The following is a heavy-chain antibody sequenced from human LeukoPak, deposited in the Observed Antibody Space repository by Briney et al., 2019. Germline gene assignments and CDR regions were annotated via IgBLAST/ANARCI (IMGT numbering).Heavy chain of an antibody. CDR3: ARAQYGGGNILFDY. J-gene: IGHJ4*02. CDR2: IYYSGST. CDR1: GGSISSYY. Sequence: SETLSLTCTVSGGSISSYYWSWIRQPPGKGLEWIGYIYYSGSTNYNPSLKSRVTISVDTSKNQFSLKLSSVTAADTAVYYCARAQYGGGNILFDYWGQGTLVTVSS. V-gene: IGHV4-59*01. D-gene: IGHD4-23*01.